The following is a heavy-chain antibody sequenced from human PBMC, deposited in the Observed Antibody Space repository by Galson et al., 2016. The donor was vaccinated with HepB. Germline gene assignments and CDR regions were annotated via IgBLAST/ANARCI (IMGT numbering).Heavy chain of an antibody. CDR3: ARGDYCSSGNCYSEF. J-gene: IGHJ4*02. CDR2: ISGSGFRT. Sequence: SLRLSCAGSGFTFSNYAMSWVRQAPGKGLEWVSVISGSGFRTYYADSVKGRFTVSRDNAKNTLHLQMNSLRAEDTARYYCARGDYCSSGNCYSEFWGQGTLVSVSS. D-gene: IGHD2-15*01. V-gene: IGHV3-23*01. CDR1: GFTFSNYA.